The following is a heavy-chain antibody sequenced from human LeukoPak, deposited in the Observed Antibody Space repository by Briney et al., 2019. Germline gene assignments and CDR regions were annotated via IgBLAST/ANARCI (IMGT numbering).Heavy chain of an antibody. Sequence: GGSLRLSCAASRFTFSSYAMSWVRQAPGKGLEWVSTVSGGGSRTYYADSVKGRLTIYRDNSKNTLYLQMNSLRAEDTALYYCAKGSEYYYGSDFDYWGQGILVTVSS. CDR2: VSGGGSRT. J-gene: IGHJ4*02. CDR3: AKGSEYYYGSDFDY. V-gene: IGHV3-23*01. CDR1: RFTFSSYA. D-gene: IGHD3-10*01.